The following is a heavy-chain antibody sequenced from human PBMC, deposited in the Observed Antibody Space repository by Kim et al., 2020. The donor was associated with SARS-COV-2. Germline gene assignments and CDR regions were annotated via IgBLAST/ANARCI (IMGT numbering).Heavy chain of an antibody. CDR2: ISSTGRTL. D-gene: IGHD3-10*01. J-gene: IGHJ6*02. CDR1: GFNFSTYT. V-gene: IGHV3-48*02. Sequence: GGSLRLSCAASGFNFSTYTFNWVRQAPGKGLEWLSYISSTGRTLNYAESVKGRFIISRDNTKKSVYLQLNSLRDDDTAAYYCARDLSSGWGASAMDVWG. CDR3: ARDLSSGWGASAMDV.